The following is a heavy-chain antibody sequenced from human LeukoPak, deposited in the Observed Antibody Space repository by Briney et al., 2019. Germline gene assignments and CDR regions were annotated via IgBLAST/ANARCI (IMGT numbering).Heavy chain of an antibody. CDR2: FDPEDGET. CDR1: GYTLTELS. CDR3: ASRRNYYGSGINYGMDV. J-gene: IGHJ6*02. D-gene: IGHD3-10*01. Sequence: ASVKVSCKVSGYTLTELSMHWVRQAPGKGLEWMGGFDPEDGETIYAQKFQGRVTMTEDTSIDTAYMELSSLRSEDTAVYYCASRRNYYGSGINYGMDVWGQGTTVTVSS. V-gene: IGHV1-24*01.